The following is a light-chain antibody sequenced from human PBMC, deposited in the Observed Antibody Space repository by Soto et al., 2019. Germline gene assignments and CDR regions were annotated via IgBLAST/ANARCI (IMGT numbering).Light chain of an antibody. CDR2: EVS. CDR3: SSYTSSSLYV. CDR1: SSDVGGYNY. J-gene: IGLJ1*01. Sequence: QSVLTQPASVSGSPGQSITISCTGTSSDVGGYNYVSWYQQHPGKAPKLMIYEVSNRPSGVSNRFSGSKSGNTASLTISGLQAEDEADYYCSSYTSSSLYVFGTGTKLTGL. V-gene: IGLV2-14*01.